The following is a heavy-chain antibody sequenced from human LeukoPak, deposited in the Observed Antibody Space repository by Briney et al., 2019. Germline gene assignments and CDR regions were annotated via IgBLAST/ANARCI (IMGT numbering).Heavy chain of an antibody. V-gene: IGHV3-21*01. Sequence: GGSLRLSCAASGFTFNSYSMSWVRQAPGKGLEWVSSISGSSRYINYADSVKGRFTISRDNAKNSLYLQMNSLRAEDTAVYYCARDDFDWGQGTLVTVSS. J-gene: IGHJ4*02. CDR1: GFTFNSYS. CDR2: ISGSSRYI. D-gene: IGHD3/OR15-3a*01. CDR3: ARDDFD.